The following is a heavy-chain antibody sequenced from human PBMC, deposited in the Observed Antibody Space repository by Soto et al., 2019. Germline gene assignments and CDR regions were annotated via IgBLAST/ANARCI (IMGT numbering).Heavy chain of an antibody. Sequence: SGPTLVNPTQTLTLTCTFSGSSLSTSGVGVGWIRQPPGKALEWLALIYWDDDKRYSPSLKSRLTITKDTSKNQVVLTMTNMDPVDTATYYCAHRQGRGYSYATFEGFQHWGQGTLVTVSS. J-gene: IGHJ1*01. D-gene: IGHD5-18*01. V-gene: IGHV2-5*02. CDR3: AHRQGRGYSYATFEGFQH. CDR2: IYWDDDK. CDR1: GSSLSTSGVG.